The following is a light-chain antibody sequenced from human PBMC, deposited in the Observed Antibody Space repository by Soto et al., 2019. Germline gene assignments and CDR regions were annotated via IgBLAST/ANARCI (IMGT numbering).Light chain of an antibody. Sequence: EIVLTQSPATLSLSPGERATLSCRASQRVSSNYLAWYQQKPGQAPGLLIYGASSRATGIPDRFSGSGSGTDFTLTISRLEPEDVAVYYCQQYGSSPWAFGQGTKVDI. V-gene: IGKV3-20*01. CDR3: QQYGSSPWA. J-gene: IGKJ1*01. CDR1: QRVSSNY. CDR2: GAS.